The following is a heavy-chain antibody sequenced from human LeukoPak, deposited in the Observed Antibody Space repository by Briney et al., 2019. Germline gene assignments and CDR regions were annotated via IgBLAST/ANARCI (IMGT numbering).Heavy chain of an antibody. V-gene: IGHV1-69*05. CDR2: IIPIFGTA. J-gene: IGHJ5*02. CDR1: GGTFSSYA. D-gene: IGHD6-6*01. CDR3: ARYSSSSAGWFDP. Sequence: SMKVSCKASGGTFSSYAISWVRQAPGQGLEWMGGIIPIFGTANYAQKFQGRVTITTDESTSTAYMELSSLRSEDTAVYYCARYSSSSAGWFDPWGQGTLVTVSS.